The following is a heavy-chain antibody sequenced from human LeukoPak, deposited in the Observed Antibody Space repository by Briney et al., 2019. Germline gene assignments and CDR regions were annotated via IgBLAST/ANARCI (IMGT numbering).Heavy chain of an antibody. D-gene: IGHD3-16*02. CDR1: NYSISTDYY. CDR3: ARYDVWGSYRAFDY. Sequence: SETLSLTCSVSNYSISTDYYWGWIRQPPGKGLEWIGTMYHSGSTYYNPSLKSRATISVDTSKNQFSLRLSSVTAADTAVYYCARYDVWGSYRAFDYWGQGTLVTVSS. CDR2: MYHSGST. V-gene: IGHV4-38-2*02. J-gene: IGHJ4*02.